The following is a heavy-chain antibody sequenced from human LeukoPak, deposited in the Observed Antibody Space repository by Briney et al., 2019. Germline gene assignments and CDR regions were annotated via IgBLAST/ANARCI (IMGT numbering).Heavy chain of an antibody. D-gene: IGHD1-1*01. Sequence: SETLSLTCTVSGGSISSYYWSWIRQPPGKGLEWIGYIYTSGSTNYNPSLKSRVTISVDTSKNQFSLKLSSVTAADTAVYYCARDGSDNWGLFDNWGRGTLVTVSS. CDR2: IYTSGST. V-gene: IGHV4-4*09. CDR3: ARDGSDNWGLFDN. J-gene: IGHJ4*02. CDR1: GGSISSYY.